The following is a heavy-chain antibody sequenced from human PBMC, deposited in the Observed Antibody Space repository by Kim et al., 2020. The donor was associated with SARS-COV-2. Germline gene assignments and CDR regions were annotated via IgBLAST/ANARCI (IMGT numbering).Heavy chain of an antibody. V-gene: IGHV3-15*01. J-gene: IGHJ6*02. CDR1: GFTFSNAW. Sequence: GGSLRLSCAASGFTFSNAWMSWVRQAPGKGLEWVGRIKSKTDGGTTDYAAPVKGRFTISRDDSKNTLYLQMNSLKTEDTAVYYCIPQLDTMVRGVNYYGMDVWGQGTTVTVSS. CDR2: IKSKTDGGTT. CDR3: IPQLDTMVRGVNYYGMDV. D-gene: IGHD3-10*01.